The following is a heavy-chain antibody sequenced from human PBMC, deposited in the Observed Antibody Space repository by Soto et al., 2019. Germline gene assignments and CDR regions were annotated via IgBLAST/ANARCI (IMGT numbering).Heavy chain of an antibody. CDR1: GFTFSSYA. Sequence: GGSLRLSCAASGFTFSSYAMRWVRQAPGQGLEWVSAISGSGGSTYYADSVKGRFTISRDNSKNTLYLQMNSLIAEDTAVYYCAKVQYYYGSGSLDYWGQGTLVTVSS. J-gene: IGHJ4*02. CDR2: ISGSGGST. CDR3: AKVQYYYGSGSLDY. D-gene: IGHD3-10*01. V-gene: IGHV3-23*01.